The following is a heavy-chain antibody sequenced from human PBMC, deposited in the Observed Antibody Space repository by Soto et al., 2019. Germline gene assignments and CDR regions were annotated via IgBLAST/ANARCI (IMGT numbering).Heavy chain of an antibody. CDR3: AKDALRGSDFWSGYYFGPPDFGY. Sequence: GGSPRLSCAASGFTFSSYAMSWVRQAPGKGLEWVSAISGSGGSTYYADSVKGRFTISRDNSKNTLYLQMNSLRAEDTAVYYCAKDALRGSDFWSGYYFGPPDFGYWGQGTLVTVSS. CDR1: GFTFSSYA. V-gene: IGHV3-23*01. CDR2: ISGSGGST. J-gene: IGHJ4*02. D-gene: IGHD3-3*01.